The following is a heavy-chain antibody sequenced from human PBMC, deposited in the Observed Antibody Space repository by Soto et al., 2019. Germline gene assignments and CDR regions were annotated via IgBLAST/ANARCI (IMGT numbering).Heavy chain of an antibody. Sequence: SETLSLTCAVYGGSFSGYYWSWIRQPPGKGLEWIGEINHSGSTNYNPSLKSRVTISVDTSKNQFSLKLSSVTAADTAVYYCARSFRFGVVISPYYYYYGMDVWGQGTTVTVSS. V-gene: IGHV4-34*01. D-gene: IGHD3-3*01. CDR2: INHSGST. CDR1: GGSFSGYY. CDR3: ARSFRFGVVISPYYYYYGMDV. J-gene: IGHJ6*02.